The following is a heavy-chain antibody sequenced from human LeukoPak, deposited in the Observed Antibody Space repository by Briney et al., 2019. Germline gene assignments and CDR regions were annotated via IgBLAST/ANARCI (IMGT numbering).Heavy chain of an antibody. CDR3: AREGPPETAYSSSPTGI. CDR1: GYTFTSYG. Sequence: ASVKVSCKASGYTFTSYGISWVRQAPGQGLEWMGWISAYNGNTNYAQKLQGRVTMTTDTSTSTAYMELRSLRSDDTAVYYCAREGPPETAYSSSPTGIWGQGTMVTVSS. CDR2: ISAYNGNT. J-gene: IGHJ3*02. V-gene: IGHV1-18*01. D-gene: IGHD6-13*01.